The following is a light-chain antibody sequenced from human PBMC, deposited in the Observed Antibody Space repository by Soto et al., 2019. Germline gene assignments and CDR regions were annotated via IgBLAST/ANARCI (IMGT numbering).Light chain of an antibody. Sequence: QSALTQPPSVSGAPGQRVTISCTGSRSNIGAGYDVHWYQLLPGTAPKLLIYENNNRPSGVPDRFSGSKSGTSASLAITGLQAEDEADYYCQSYDSSLSGSVFGGGTKLTVL. CDR3: QSYDSSLSGSV. CDR2: ENN. J-gene: IGLJ2*01. CDR1: RSNIGAGYD. V-gene: IGLV1-40*01.